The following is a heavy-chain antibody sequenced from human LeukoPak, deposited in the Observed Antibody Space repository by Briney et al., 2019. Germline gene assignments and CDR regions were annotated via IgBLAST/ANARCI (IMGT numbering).Heavy chain of an antibody. V-gene: IGHV3-49*04. Sequence: GGSLRLSCTASGFTFGDYAMSWVRQAPGKGLEWVGFIRSKAYGGTTEYAASVKGRFTISRDDSKSIAYLQMNSLKTEDTAVYYCTRDGGYDSTLFDYWGQGTLVTVSS. CDR3: TRDGGYDSTLFDY. J-gene: IGHJ4*02. D-gene: IGHD3-22*01. CDR2: IRSKAYGGTT. CDR1: GFTFGDYA.